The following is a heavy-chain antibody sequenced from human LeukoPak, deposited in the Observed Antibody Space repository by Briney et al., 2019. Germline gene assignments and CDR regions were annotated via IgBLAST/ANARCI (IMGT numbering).Heavy chain of an antibody. J-gene: IGHJ3*02. CDR3: AKRNTAMVEDI. D-gene: IGHD5-18*01. Sequence: PGGSLRLSCAASGFTVSSNYMSWVRQAPGKGLEWVSAISGSGGSTYYADSVKGRFTISRDNSKNTLYLQMNSLRAEDTAVYYCAKRNTAMVEDIWGQGTMVTVSS. V-gene: IGHV3-23*01. CDR1: GFTVSSNY. CDR2: ISGSGGST.